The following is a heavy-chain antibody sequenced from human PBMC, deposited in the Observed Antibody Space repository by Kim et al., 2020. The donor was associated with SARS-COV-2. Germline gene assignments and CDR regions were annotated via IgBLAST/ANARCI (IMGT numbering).Heavy chain of an antibody. CDR1: GGSFSGYY. CDR2: INHSGST. Sequence: SETLSLTCAVYGGSFSGYYWSWIRQPPGKGLEWIGEINHSGSTNYNPSLKSRVTISVDTSKNQFSLKLSSVTAADTAVYYCARRGAAAVLAGVSSWFDPWGQGTLVTVSS. V-gene: IGHV4-34*01. D-gene: IGHD6-13*01. CDR3: ARRGAAAVLAGVSSWFDP. J-gene: IGHJ5*02.